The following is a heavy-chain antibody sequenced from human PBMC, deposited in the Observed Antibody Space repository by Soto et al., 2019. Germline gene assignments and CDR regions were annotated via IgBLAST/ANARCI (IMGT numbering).Heavy chain of an antibody. CDR2: MNSDGSST. CDR1: GLTFSSYW. CDR3: TSGICPHDVFSTRPPYSYRMDV. D-gene: IGHD2-8*01. J-gene: IGHJ6*02. Sequence: PGGSLRLSCAASGLTFSSYWMHWVGQAAGRGLVWGSRMNSDGSSTSYADSVKGRLTISRGNAKNTLYRQMNRLRAEDKAVYYCTSGICPHDVFSTRPPYSYRMDVCGQGTTVTVSS. V-gene: IGHV3-74*01.